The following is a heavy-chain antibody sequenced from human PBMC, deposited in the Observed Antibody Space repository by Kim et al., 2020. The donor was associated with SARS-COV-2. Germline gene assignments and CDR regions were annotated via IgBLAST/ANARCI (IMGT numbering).Heavy chain of an antibody. J-gene: IGHJ6*01. CDR2: ISYDGSNK. V-gene: IGHV3-30*04. Sequence: GGSLRLSCAASGFTFSSYAMHWVRQAPGKGLEWVAVISYDGSNKYYVDSVKGRFTISRDNSKNTLYLQMNSLSAEDTAVYYCARADYYSRGYYTPHPYY. CDR1: GFTFSSYA. CDR3: ARADYYSRGYYTPHPYY. D-gene: IGHD3-22*01.